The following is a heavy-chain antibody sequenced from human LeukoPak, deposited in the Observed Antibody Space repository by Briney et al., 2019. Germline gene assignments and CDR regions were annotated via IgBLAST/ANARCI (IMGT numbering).Heavy chain of an antibody. Sequence: ASVKVSCKASGYTFTSYGISWVRQAPGQGLEWMGWISAYNGNTNYAQKLQGRVTMTTDTSTSTAYMELRSLRSDDTAVYYCARVGCSSTSCYSSFGYYYYYYMDVWGKGTTVTISS. D-gene: IGHD2-2*01. CDR2: ISAYNGNT. CDR1: GYTFTSYG. CDR3: ARVGCSSTSCYSSFGYYYYYYMDV. V-gene: IGHV1-18*01. J-gene: IGHJ6*03.